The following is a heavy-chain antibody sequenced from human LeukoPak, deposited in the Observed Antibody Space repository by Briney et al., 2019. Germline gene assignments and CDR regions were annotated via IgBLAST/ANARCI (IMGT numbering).Heavy chain of an antibody. Sequence: GASVKVSCKASGYIFIDYYLHWVRQAPGQGLEWMGWMNPNSGGTNYAQKFQGRITMTEDTSTDYLELSRLRSDDTAVYYSARDLGSTVIVGGDAFDLWGQGTMVTVSS. CDR2: MNPNSGGT. D-gene: IGHD2/OR15-2a*01. CDR1: GYIFIDYY. V-gene: IGHV1-2*02. J-gene: IGHJ3*01. CDR3: ARDLGSTVIVGGDAFDL.